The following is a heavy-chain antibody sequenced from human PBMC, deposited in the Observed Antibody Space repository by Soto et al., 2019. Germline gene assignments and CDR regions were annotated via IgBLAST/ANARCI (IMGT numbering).Heavy chain of an antibody. CDR2: ISYDGSNK. Sequence: GGSLRLSCAASGFTFSSYAMHWVRQAPGKGLEWVAVISYDGSNKYYADSVKGRFTISRDNSKNTLYLQMNSLRAEDTAVYYCARDLKSTAGYDYDAYDYWGQGTLVTVSS. J-gene: IGHJ4*02. D-gene: IGHD4-17*01. CDR1: GFTFSSYA. V-gene: IGHV3-30-3*01. CDR3: ARDLKSTAGYDYDAYDY.